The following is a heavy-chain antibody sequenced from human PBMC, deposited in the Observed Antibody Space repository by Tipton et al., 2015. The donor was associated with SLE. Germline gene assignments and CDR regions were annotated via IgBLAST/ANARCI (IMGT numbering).Heavy chain of an antibody. V-gene: IGHV4-39*07. D-gene: IGHD3/OR15-3a*01. CDR2: IYYSGST. CDR3: ASGPQAFDI. CDR1: GGSISSSTYY. Sequence: TLSLTCTVSGGSISSSTYYWGWIRQPPGKGLEWIGSIYYSGSTYYNPSLKSRVTISVDTSKNQFSLKLTSVTAADTAVYYCASGPQAFDICGQGTMGAVSP. J-gene: IGHJ3*02.